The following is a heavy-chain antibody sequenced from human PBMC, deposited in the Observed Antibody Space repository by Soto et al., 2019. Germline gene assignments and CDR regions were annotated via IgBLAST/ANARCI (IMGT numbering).Heavy chain of an antibody. D-gene: IGHD1-1*01. CDR2: IIPSATT. Sequence: GGSLRLSCAASGSSFPDSTLHWGRPPPGKGLEWVALIIPSATTYYADPVKGGFTISRDNSKNTGYLEMNSLKSDDRAVYYCAKERIGIQGRFDSWGPGTLVTVSS. CDR1: GSSFPDST. V-gene: IGHV3-23*01. CDR3: AKERIGIQGRFDS. J-gene: IGHJ4*02.